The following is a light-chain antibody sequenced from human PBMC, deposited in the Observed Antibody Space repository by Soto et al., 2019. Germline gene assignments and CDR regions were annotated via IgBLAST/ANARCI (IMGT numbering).Light chain of an antibody. J-gene: IGKJ1*01. V-gene: IGKV1-39*01. CDR2: SAS. CDR1: QSMSLF. Sequence: IEMTQSPSSLSASVGDRITITCRASQSMSLFLNWYQQKPGKAPKLLIYSASTLQSGDPSRFSGSGSGPDFTLTIASLQPEDSATYYCQQSYNLPWTFGPGTKVEIK. CDR3: QQSYNLPWT.